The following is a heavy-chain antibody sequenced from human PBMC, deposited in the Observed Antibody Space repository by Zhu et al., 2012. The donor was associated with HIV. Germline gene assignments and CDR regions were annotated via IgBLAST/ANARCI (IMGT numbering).Heavy chain of an antibody. CDR2: IFHSGST. CDR1: GYSISSGYS. CDR3: ARVRDSSVFFTTYFDY. J-gene: IGHJ4*01. D-gene: IGHD3-22*01. Sequence: QVQLQESGPGLVKPSETLSLTCAVSGYSISSGYSWGWIRQSPGKGLEWIGTIFHSGSTSYTPSLKSRVIISVDMSKNQFSLRLSSVTAADTAVYYCARVRDSSVFFTTYFDYWGQGNPGHRLL. V-gene: IGHV4-38-2*01.